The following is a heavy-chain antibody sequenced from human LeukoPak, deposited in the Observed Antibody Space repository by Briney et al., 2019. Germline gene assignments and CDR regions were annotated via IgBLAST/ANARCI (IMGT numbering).Heavy chain of an antibody. CDR3: ARGGAPGFYFDY. CDR1: GFTFSDSW. Sequence: PGGSLRLSCAASGFTFSDSWMSWVRQAPGKGLEWVANIKQDGSVKYYADSVKARFTISRDNAKNSVYLQINSLRAEDTAVYYCARGGAPGFYFDYWGQGTLVTVSS. D-gene: IGHD3-10*01. CDR2: IKQDGSVK. V-gene: IGHV3-7*01. J-gene: IGHJ4*02.